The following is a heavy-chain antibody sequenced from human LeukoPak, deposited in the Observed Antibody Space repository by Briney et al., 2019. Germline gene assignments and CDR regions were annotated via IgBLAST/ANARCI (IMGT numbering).Heavy chain of an antibody. D-gene: IGHD3-16*01. CDR3: AKDGSWGDYYFYFYIDV. J-gene: IGHJ6*03. V-gene: IGHV3-21*04. CDR1: GFTFSSYS. Sequence: GGSLRLSCAASGFTFSSYSMNWVRQAPGKGLEWVSSISSSSSYIYYADSAKGRFTISRDNSKNTLYLQMNSLRAEDTALYFCAKDGSWGDYYFYFYIDVWGKGTTVTVSS. CDR2: ISSSSSYI.